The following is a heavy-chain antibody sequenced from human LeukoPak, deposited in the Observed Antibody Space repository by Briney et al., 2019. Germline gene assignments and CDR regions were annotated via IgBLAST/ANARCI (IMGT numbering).Heavy chain of an antibody. Sequence: ASVKVSCKASGYTFTGYYMHWVRQAPGQGLEWMGWINPNSGGTNYAQKFQGWVTMTRDTSISTAYMELSRLRSDDTAVYYCARVGFGELHDAFDIWGQGTMVTVSS. V-gene: IGHV1-2*04. CDR2: INPNSGGT. CDR1: GYTFTGYY. J-gene: IGHJ3*02. CDR3: ARVGFGELHDAFDI. D-gene: IGHD3-10*01.